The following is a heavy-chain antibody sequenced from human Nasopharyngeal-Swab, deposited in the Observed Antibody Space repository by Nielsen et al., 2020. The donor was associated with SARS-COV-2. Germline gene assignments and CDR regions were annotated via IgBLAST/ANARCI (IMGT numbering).Heavy chain of an antibody. J-gene: IGHJ4*02. V-gene: IGHV1-46*01. Sequence: ASVKVSCKASGYTLTNYYMHWVRQAPGQGLQWMGIINPSGGSTSYAQKFQGRVTMTRDTSTSTVYMELSSLRSEDTAVYYCATDGSDYWGQGTLVTVSS. D-gene: IGHD1-26*01. CDR3: ATDGSDY. CDR2: INPSGGST. CDR1: GYTLTNYY.